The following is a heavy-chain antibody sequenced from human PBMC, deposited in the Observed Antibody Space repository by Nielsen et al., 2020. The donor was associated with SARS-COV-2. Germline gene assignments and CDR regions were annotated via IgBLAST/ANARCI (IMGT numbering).Heavy chain of an antibody. D-gene: IGHD2-15*01. Sequence: GESLKISCAASGSTFSSYVMNWVRQAPGKGLEWVSYISRDGGATYYADSVKGRFTISRDNAKNSLYLQINSLRAEDTAVYYCAVGGVDFWGQGTLVTVSS. CDR2: ISRDGGAT. V-gene: IGHV3-48*03. CDR1: GSTFSSYV. J-gene: IGHJ4*02. CDR3: AVGGVDF.